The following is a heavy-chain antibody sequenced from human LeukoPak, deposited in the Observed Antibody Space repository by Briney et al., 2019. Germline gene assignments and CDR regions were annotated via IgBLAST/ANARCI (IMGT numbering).Heavy chain of an antibody. D-gene: IGHD3-22*01. CDR2: ISGSGSST. CDR3: AKEVGYDSSGYDDF. CDR1: GFTFSNYA. V-gene: IGHV3-23*01. J-gene: IGHJ4*02. Sequence: GGSLRLSCAASGFTFSNYAMSWVRQAPGKGLEWVSAISGSGSSTYYADSVKGWFTISRDNSKNTVYLQMNSLRAEDTALYYCAKEVGYDSSGYDDFWGQGTLVTVSS.